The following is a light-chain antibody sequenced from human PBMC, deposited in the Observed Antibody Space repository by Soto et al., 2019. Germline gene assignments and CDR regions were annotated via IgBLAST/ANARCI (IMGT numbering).Light chain of an antibody. V-gene: IGKV3-20*01. CDR2: GAS. J-gene: IGKJ1*01. Sequence: EKVMTQSPATLSLSPGERATLSCRASQSVSSTFLAWYQHKPGQAPRLLICGASSRASGIPDRFSGSGSGTDFTLTISRLEPEDFAVYYCQQYGSSPRTFGQGTKVDIK. CDR1: QSVSSTF. CDR3: QQYGSSPRT.